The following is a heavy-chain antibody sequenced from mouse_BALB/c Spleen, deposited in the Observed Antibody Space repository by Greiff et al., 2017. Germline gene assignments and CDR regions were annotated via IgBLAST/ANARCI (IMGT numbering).Heavy chain of an antibody. CDR3: ARKSYYDYDGGFAY. V-gene: IGHV1-54*01. J-gene: IGHJ3*01. Sequence: VQVVESGAELVRPGTSVKVSCKASGYAFTNYLIEWVKQRPGQGLEWIGVINPGSGGTNYNEKFKGKATLTADKSSSTAYMQLSSLTSDDSAVYFCARKSYYDYDGGFAYWGQGTLVTVSA. CDR2: INPGSGGT. CDR1: GYAFTNYL. D-gene: IGHD2-4*01.